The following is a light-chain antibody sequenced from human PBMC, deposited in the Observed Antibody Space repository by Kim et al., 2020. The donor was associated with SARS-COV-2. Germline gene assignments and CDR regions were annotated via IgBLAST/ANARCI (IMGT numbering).Light chain of an antibody. J-gene: IGLJ2*01. V-gene: IGLV3-21*04. CDR1: NSGSKS. Sequence: PGKTARITCGGNNSGSKSVHWYQQKPGQAPVLVIYYDSDRPSGIPERFSGSNSGNTATLTISRVEAGDEADYYCQVWDSSSDHPVFGGGTQLTVL. CDR2: YDS. CDR3: QVWDSSSDHPV.